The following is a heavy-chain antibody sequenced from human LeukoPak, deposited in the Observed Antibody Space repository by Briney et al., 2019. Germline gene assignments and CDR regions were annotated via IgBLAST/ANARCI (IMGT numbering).Heavy chain of an antibody. D-gene: IGHD2-15*01. CDR2: ISSSGTTI. V-gene: IGHV3-48*02. J-gene: IGHJ4*02. Sequence: GGSLRLSCAASGFAFSTYSMNWVRQAPGKGLEWVSYISSSGTTIYYAGSVKGRFTISRDNAKNSLYLQMNSLRDEDTAVYYCARSFGYFDNWGQGTLVTVSS. CDR3: ARSFGYFDN. CDR1: GFAFSTYS.